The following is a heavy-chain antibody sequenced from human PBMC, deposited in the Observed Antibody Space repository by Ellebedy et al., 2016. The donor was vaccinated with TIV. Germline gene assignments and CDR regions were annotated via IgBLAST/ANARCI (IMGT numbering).Heavy chain of an antibody. V-gene: IGHV1-69*04. CDR1: GGTFSSYA. CDR2: IIPILGIA. Sequence: AASVKVSCKASGGTFSSYAISWVRQAPGQGLEWMGRIIPILGIANYAQKFQGRVTITADKSTTTAYMDLTSLRSDDTAVYYCARWGGYSGTFQGPFDFWGQGTLVTVSS. CDR3: ARWGGYSGTFQGPFDF. J-gene: IGHJ4*02. D-gene: IGHD5-12*01.